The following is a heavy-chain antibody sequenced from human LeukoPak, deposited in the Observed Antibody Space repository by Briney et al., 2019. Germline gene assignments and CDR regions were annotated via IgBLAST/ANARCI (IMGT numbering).Heavy chain of an antibody. Sequence: QPGGSLRLSCAASGFTFSSYGMHWVRQAPGKGLEWVAVISYDGSNKYYADSVKGRFTISRDNSKNTLYLQMNSLRAEDTAVYYCAKESSRGITRGHVDCWGQGILVTVSS. D-gene: IGHD1-20*01. CDR3: AKESSRGITRGHVDC. CDR2: ISYDGSNK. CDR1: GFTFSSYG. V-gene: IGHV3-30*18. J-gene: IGHJ4*02.